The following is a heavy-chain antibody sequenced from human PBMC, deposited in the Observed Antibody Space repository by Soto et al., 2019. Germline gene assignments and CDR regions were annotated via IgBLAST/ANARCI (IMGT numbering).Heavy chain of an antibody. D-gene: IGHD4-4*01. J-gene: IGHJ4*02. CDR2: ISSSSSYI. V-gene: IGHV3-21*01. CDR1: GFTFSSYS. CDR3: ATMTTVTSDY. Sequence: EVQLVESGGGLVKPGGSLRLSCAASGFTFSSYSMNWVRQAPGKGLEWVSSISSSSSYIYYADSVKGRFTISRDNAKNSLYLQMNSLRAEDTAVYYCATMTTVTSDYWGQGTLFTVSS.